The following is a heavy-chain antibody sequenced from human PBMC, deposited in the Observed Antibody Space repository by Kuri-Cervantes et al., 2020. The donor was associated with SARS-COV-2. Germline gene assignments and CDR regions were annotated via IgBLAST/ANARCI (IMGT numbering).Heavy chain of an antibody. CDR3: ARGYTIFGVVGYFDP. Sequence: SVKVSCKASGGTFGSYGFSWVRQAPGQGLEWMGRIIPFFGTANYAQKFQDRVTITADKSTSTAYMELSSLRSEDTAVYYCARGYTIFGVVGYFDPWGRGTLVTVSS. CDR2: IIPFFGTA. CDR1: GGTFGSYG. D-gene: IGHD3-3*01. J-gene: IGHJ2*01. V-gene: IGHV1-69*06.